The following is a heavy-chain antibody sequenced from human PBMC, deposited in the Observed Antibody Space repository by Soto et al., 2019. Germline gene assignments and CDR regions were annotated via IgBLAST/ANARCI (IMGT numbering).Heavy chain of an antibody. CDR3: AREFVDYYDSSGYFDY. CDR2: IYYSGST. J-gene: IGHJ4*02. CDR1: GGSISSGGYY. V-gene: IGHV4-31*03. Sequence: PSETLSLTCTVSGGSISSGGYYWSWIRQHPGNGLEWIGYIYYSGSTYYNPSLKSRVTISVDTSKSQFSLKLSSVTAADTAVYYCAREFVDYYDSSGYFDYWGQGTLVTVSS. D-gene: IGHD3-22*01.